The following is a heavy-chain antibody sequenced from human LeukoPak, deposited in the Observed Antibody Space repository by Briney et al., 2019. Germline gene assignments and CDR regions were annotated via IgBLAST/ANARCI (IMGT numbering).Heavy chain of an antibody. Sequence: PGGSLRLSCAASGFTVITNDTTWVREAPGKGLEWVSVLYSDGNTKYGDSVQGRFTISRDNSKNTLYLEMSSLSPDDTAVYYCARGVEPLAANTLAYWGQGTLVTVSS. CDR2: LYSDGNT. D-gene: IGHD1-14*01. CDR1: GFTVITND. CDR3: ARGVEPLAANTLAY. V-gene: IGHV3-53*01. J-gene: IGHJ4*02.